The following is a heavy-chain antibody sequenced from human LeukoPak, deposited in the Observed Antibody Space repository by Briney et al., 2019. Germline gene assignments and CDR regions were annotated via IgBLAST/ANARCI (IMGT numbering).Heavy chain of an antibody. Sequence: PGGSLRLPCEASGFTFSSYAMSWVRQAPGKGLAWVSVISSSADSTYYADSVKGRFTISRDNSKNTLFLQMNSLRAEDTAVYYCAKQLPAAGTFDYWGQGTLVTVSS. CDR3: AKQLPAAGTFDY. J-gene: IGHJ4*02. CDR2: ISSSADST. D-gene: IGHD6-19*01. V-gene: IGHV3-23*01. CDR1: GFTFSSYA.